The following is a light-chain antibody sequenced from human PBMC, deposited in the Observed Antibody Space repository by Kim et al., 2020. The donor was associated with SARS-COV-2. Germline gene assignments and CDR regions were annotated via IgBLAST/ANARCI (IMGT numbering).Light chain of an antibody. V-gene: IGKV1-39*01. Sequence: DIQMTQSPSSLSASVGDRVTITCRTTQSISSLLNWYQQKPGKAPKLLIYAASTLQAGVPSRFSGSGSETDFTLTISSLQPDDFATYFCQQSYITPPTFGQGTKVDIK. CDR3: QQSYITPPT. CDR2: AAS. CDR1: QSISSL. J-gene: IGKJ1*01.